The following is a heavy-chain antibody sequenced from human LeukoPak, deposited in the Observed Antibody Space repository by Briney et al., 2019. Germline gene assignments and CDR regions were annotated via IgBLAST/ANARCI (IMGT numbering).Heavy chain of an antibody. Sequence: SETLSLTCAVYGGSFSGYYWSWIRQPPGKGLEWIGEINHSGSTNYNPSLKSRVTISVDTSKNQFSLKLSSVTAADTAVYYCARHSDRGPDYWDQGTLVTVSS. CDR1: GGSFSGYY. V-gene: IGHV4-34*01. CDR3: ARHSDRGPDY. CDR2: INHSGST. J-gene: IGHJ4*02.